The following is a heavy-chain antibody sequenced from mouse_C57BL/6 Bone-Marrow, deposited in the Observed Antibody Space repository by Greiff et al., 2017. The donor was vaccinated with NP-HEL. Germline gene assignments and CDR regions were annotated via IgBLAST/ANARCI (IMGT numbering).Heavy chain of an antibody. J-gene: IGHJ2*01. V-gene: IGHV1-50*01. Sequence: QVQLQQPGAELVKPGASVKLSCKASGYTFTSYWMQWVKQRPGQGLEWIGEIDPSDSYTNYNQKFKGKATFTVDTSSSTAYIQLSSLTSEDSAVYYCVGYDLDYWGQGTTLTVSS. CDR1: GYTFTSYW. D-gene: IGHD2-3*01. CDR2: IDPSDSYT. CDR3: VGYDLDY.